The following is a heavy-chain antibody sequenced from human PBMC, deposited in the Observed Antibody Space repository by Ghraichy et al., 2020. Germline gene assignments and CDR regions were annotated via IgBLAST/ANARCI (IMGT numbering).Heavy chain of an antibody. CDR1: GGSFSGYY. CDR2: INHSGST. CDR3: ARGRCVTGTTSLGLFDP. Sequence: SETLSLTCAVYGGSFSGYYWSWIRQPPGKGLEWIGEINHSGSTNYNPSLKSPVTISVDTSKNPFSLKLSSVTAADTAVYYCARGRCVTGTTSLGLFDPWGQGTLVTVSS. V-gene: IGHV4-34*01. J-gene: IGHJ5*02. D-gene: IGHD1-7*01.